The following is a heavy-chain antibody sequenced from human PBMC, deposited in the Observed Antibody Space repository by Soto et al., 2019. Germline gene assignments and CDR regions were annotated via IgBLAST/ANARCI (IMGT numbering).Heavy chain of an antibody. V-gene: IGHV4-59*01. CDR3: ARVPVYSAMDV. Sequence: QVQLQESGPGLVKPSETLSLTCAVSGGSISSYYWSWIRQPPGKGLEWIAYIYYSGSANYNPSLKSRVTISVDTSKNQFSLKLSSLTAADTSVYYCARVPVYSAMDVWGQWTTVLVSS. D-gene: IGHD4-4*01. CDR2: IYYSGSA. CDR1: GGSISSYY. J-gene: IGHJ6*02.